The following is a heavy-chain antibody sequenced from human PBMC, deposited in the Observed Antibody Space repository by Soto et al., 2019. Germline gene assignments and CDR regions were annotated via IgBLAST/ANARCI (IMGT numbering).Heavy chain of an antibody. CDR3: ASHNNGRRWLQLNAFDI. CDR1: GFTFSSYE. CDR2: ISSSGSTI. J-gene: IGHJ3*02. Sequence: PGGSLRLSCAASGFTFSSYEMNRVRQAPGKGLEWVSYISSSGSTIYYADSVKGRFTISRDNAKNSLYLQMNSLRAEDTAVYYCASHNNGRRWLQLNAFDIWGQGPMVTV. D-gene: IGHD5-12*01. V-gene: IGHV3-48*03.